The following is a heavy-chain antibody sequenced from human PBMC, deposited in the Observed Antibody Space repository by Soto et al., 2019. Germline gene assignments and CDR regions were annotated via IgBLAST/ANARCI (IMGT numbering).Heavy chain of an antibody. J-gene: IGHJ4*02. CDR1: GGSLSSGDW. D-gene: IGHD3-3*01. V-gene: IGHV4-4*02. CDR2: ISLGGTT. CDR3: ARGGDYTPGFDC. Sequence: QLQLQESGPGLVEPSGTLSLAFGVSGGSLSSGDWWSWVRQPPGKGLEWIGEISLGGTTSYNPSLKSRVSMSLDTSKNHFSLKVSSVIAADTAVYYCARGGDYTPGFDCWGQGTLVTVSS.